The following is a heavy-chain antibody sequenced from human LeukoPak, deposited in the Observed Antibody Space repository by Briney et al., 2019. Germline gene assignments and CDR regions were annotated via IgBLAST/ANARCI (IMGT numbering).Heavy chain of an antibody. Sequence: PSETLSLTCTVSGASISSLSYYWGWIRQPPGKGLEWIGSIYYSGSTYYNPSLKSRVTISVDTPKNQFSLKLSSVTAADTAVYYCARLRWFGELLPEYYFDYWGQGTLVTVSS. CDR1: GASISSLSYY. CDR3: ARLRWFGELLPEYYFDY. V-gene: IGHV4-39*01. CDR2: IYYSGST. J-gene: IGHJ4*02. D-gene: IGHD3-10*01.